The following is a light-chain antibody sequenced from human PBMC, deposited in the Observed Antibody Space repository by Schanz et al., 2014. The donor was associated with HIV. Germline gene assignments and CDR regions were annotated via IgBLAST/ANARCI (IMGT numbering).Light chain of an antibody. J-gene: IGLJ2*01. CDR2: GNS. CDR1: SSNIGAGYD. CDR3: QSFDVSLGGVI. V-gene: IGLV1-40*01. Sequence: QSVLTQPPSVSGAPGQRVTISCTGSSSNIGAGYDVHWYQQLPGTAPKLLIYGNSNRPSGVPDRFSGSKSGTSASLAITGLQAEDEGDYYCQSFDVSLGGVIFGVGTKLTVL.